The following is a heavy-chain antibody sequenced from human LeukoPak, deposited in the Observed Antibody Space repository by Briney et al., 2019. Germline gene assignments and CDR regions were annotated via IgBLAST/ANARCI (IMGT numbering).Heavy chain of an antibody. CDR3: ARGYFDWLSPEVNWFDP. CDR1: GGSIGSYY. CDR2: IYYSGST. J-gene: IGHJ5*02. V-gene: IGHV4-59*01. Sequence: PSETLSLTCTVSGGSIGSYYWSWIRQPPGKGLEWIGYIYYSGSTNYNPSLKSRVTISVDTSKNQFSLKLSSVTAADTAVYYCARGYFDWLSPEVNWFDPWGQGTLVTVSS. D-gene: IGHD3-9*01.